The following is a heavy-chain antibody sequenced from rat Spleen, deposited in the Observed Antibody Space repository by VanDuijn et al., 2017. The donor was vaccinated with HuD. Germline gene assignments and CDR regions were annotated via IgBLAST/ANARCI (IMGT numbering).Heavy chain of an antibody. V-gene: IGHV2S12*01. CDR3: TSIIRDY. D-gene: IGHD4-3*01. Sequence: QVQLKESGPGLVQPSQTLSLTCTVSGFSLTSNGVSWVRQPPGKGLEWIAAISSGGSTYYNSALKSRLSISRDTSKSQVFLKMNSLQTEDTAIYFCTSIIRDYWGQGVMVTVSS. CDR2: ISSGGST. J-gene: IGHJ2*01. CDR1: GFSLTSNG.